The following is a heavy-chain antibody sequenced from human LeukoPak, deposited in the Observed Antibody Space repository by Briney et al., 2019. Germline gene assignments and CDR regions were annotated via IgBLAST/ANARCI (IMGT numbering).Heavy chain of an antibody. CDR1: GYSITSGYY. D-gene: IGHD1-1*01. V-gene: IGHV4-38-2*02. J-gene: IGHJ4*02. CDR2: IYHSGTT. Sequence: SETLSLTCTVSGYSITSGYYWGWIRQPPGKGLEWIGSIYHSGTTEYNPSLKRRVTISVDTSKNQFSLNLSSVTAADTAVYYCARDGRIGGIAYWGQGTLLTVSS. CDR3: ARDGRIGGIAY.